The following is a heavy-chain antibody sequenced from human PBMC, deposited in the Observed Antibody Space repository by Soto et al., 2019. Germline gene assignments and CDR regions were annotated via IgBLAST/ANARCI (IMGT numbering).Heavy chain of an antibody. V-gene: IGHV3-23*01. CDR1: GFTFSSYA. D-gene: IGHD4-17*01. CDR2: ISGSGGST. J-gene: IGHJ4*02. CDR3: ANSPDDCGDYPG. Sequence: EVQLLESGGGLVQPGGSLRLSCAASGFTFSSYAMSWVRQAPGKGLEWVSAISGSGGSTYYADSVKGRFTISRDNSKNTVYLQMNSLRAEDTGVYYCANSPDDCGDYPGWGQGTLVTVSS.